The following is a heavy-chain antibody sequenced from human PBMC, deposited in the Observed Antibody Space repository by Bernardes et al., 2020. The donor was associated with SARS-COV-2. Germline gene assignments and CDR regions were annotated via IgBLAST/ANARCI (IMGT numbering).Heavy chain of an antibody. CDR3: ARILRDNGFGSGYYDL. CDR1: GFNFSSYA. J-gene: IGHJ2*01. V-gene: IGHV3-21*01. CDR2: ITASTTYI. Sequence: GGSLSRSCAASGFNFSSYAMNWVRQAPGKGLQWVSSITASTTYIQYTDSVEGRFTVSRDNAKNSLYLEMTSLRAEDTAIYYCARILRDNGFGSGYYDLWGRGTLVTVSS. D-gene: IGHD4-17*01.